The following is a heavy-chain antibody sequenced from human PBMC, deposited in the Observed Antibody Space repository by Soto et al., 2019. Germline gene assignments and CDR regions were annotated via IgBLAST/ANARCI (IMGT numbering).Heavy chain of an antibody. J-gene: IGHJ6*02. Sequence: PGGSLRLSCAASGFTFSSYSMNWVRQAPGKGLEWVSSISSSSSYIYYADSVKGRFTISRDNAKNSLYLQMNSLRAEDTAVYYCAGVATVTTNYYYYGMDVWGQGTTVTVSS. V-gene: IGHV3-21*01. D-gene: IGHD4-4*01. CDR1: GFTFSSYS. CDR3: AGVATVTTNYYYYGMDV. CDR2: ISSSSSYI.